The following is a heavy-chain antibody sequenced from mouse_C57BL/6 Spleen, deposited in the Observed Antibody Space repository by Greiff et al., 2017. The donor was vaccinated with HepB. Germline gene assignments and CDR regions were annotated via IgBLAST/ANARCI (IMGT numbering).Heavy chain of an antibody. CDR1: GYTFTSYW. CDR2: IYPGSGST. J-gene: IGHJ2*01. V-gene: IGHV1-55*01. D-gene: IGHD1-1*01. Sequence: QVRLKQSGAELVKPGASVKMSCKASGYTFTSYWITWVKQRPGQGLEWIGDIYPGSGSTNYNEKFKSKATLTVDTSSSTAYMQLSSLTSEDSAVYYCARGGSGSSYFDYWGQGTTLTVSS. CDR3: ARGGSGSSYFDY.